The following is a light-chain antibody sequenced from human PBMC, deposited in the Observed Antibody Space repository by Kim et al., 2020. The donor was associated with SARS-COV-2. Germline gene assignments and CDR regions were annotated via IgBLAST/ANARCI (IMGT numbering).Light chain of an antibody. V-gene: IGKV1-39*01. CDR3: QQSYTTPRT. CDR2: AAS. Sequence: ASVGDIVTITCRASQSITNYLSWYQQKPGKAPNLLFYAASSLQSGVPSRFSGSGSGADFTLTISSLQPEDFATYDCQQSYTTPRTFGQGTRLEIK. CDR1: QSITNY. J-gene: IGKJ5*01.